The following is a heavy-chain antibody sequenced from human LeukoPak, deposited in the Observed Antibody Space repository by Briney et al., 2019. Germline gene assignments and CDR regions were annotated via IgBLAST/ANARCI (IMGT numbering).Heavy chain of an antibody. CDR3: ANQYSSGLHFDY. CDR2: ISGSGGST. J-gene: IGHJ4*02. Sequence: GGSLRLSCAASGFTFSSYAMSWVRQAPGKGLEWVSAISGSGGSTYYADSVKGRFTISRDNSKNTLYLQMNSLRAENTAVYYFANQYSSGLHFDYWGQGTLVTVSS. V-gene: IGHV3-23*01. CDR1: GFTFSSYA. D-gene: IGHD6-19*01.